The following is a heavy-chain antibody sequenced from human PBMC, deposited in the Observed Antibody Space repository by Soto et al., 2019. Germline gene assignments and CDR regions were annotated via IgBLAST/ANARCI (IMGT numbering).Heavy chain of an antibody. V-gene: IGHV3-21*01. CDR3: ARSFIVVVPAAISNWFDP. CDR2: ISSSSSYI. J-gene: IGHJ5*02. CDR1: GFTFSSYS. Sequence: GGSLRLSCAASGFTFSSYSMNWVRQAPGKGLEWVSSISSSSSYIYYADSVKGRFTISRDNAKNSLYLQMNSLRAEDTAVYYCARSFIVVVPAAISNWFDPWGQGTLVTVSS. D-gene: IGHD2-2*01.